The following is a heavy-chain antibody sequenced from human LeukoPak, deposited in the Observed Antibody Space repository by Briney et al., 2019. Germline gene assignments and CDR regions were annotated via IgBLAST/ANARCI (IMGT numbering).Heavy chain of an antibody. CDR2: ASHSGST. V-gene: IGHV4-61*01. J-gene: IGHJ4*02. CDR1: GGSVSSASYY. CDR3: ARDLGSSWFEPLDY. D-gene: IGHD6-13*01. Sequence: SETLTLTRSVSGGSVSSASYYWSWIRQSPEKGLEWIGFASHSGSTYYSPSLKSRGSISVDTSKNQFYLELSSVTAADTAVYYCARDLGSSWFEPLDYWGQGILVLVSS.